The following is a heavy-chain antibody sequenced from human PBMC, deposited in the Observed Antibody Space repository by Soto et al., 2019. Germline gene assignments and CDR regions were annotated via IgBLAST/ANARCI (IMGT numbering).Heavy chain of an antibody. CDR3: PTVSIGPQVFSGLVPHHYVMDV. V-gene: IGHV3-15*07. CDR2: IKSKTDGGTT. D-gene: IGHD2-2*01. J-gene: IGHJ6*02. CDR1: GFTFSNAW. Sequence: PGGSLRLSCAASGFTFSNAWMNWVRQAPGKGLEWVGRIKSKTDGGTTDYAAPVKGRFTISRDDSKNTLYLQMNSLKTEDTAVFYCPTVSIGPQVFSGLVPHHYVMDVWGQGTTVTVS.